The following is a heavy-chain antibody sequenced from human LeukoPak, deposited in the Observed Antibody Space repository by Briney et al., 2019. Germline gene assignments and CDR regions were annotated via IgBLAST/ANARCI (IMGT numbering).Heavy chain of an antibody. V-gene: IGHV3-23*01. CDR1: GFTVSSNY. Sequence: GGSLRLSCAASGFTVSSNYMSWVRQAPGKGLEWVSTISDSGANTYYADSVRGRFTISRDNSKNTLYLQKNSLRADDTATYYCAKSMTLQWRGFFDLWGRGTHVTVSS. J-gene: IGHJ2*01. CDR3: AKSMTLQWRGFFDL. CDR2: ISDSGANT. D-gene: IGHD6-19*01.